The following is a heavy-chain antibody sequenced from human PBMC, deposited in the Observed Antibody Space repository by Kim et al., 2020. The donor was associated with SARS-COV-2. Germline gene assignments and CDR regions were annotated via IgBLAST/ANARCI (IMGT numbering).Heavy chain of an antibody. D-gene: IGHD6-6*01. J-gene: IGHJ4*02. V-gene: IGHV3-21*01. CDR3: ARCYYSSSQFDY. Sequence: YYADSVKGRFTISRDNAKNSLYLQMNSLRAEDTAVYYCARCYYSSSQFDYWGQGTLVTVSS.